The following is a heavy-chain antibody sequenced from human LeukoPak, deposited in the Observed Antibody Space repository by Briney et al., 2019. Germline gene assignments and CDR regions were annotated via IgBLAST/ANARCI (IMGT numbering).Heavy chain of an antibody. V-gene: IGHV4-39*01. CDR1: GGSISSSRYY. Sequence: SETLSLTCTVSGGSISSSRYYWGWIRQPPEKGLEWIGSMYYTGSTHYNSSLKSRVNISVDTSKDQFSLKLTSVTAADTAVYYCARRDTAIAVYAFDILGQGTMVTVSS. CDR2: MYYTGST. D-gene: IGHD5-18*01. CDR3: ARRDTAIAVYAFDI. J-gene: IGHJ3*02.